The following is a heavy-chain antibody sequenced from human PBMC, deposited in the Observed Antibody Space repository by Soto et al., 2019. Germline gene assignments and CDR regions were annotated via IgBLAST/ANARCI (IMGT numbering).Heavy chain of an antibody. J-gene: IGHJ4*02. Sequence: GGSLRLSCAASGFTVSSNYMSWVRQAPGKGLEWVSLIYSGGSTYYADSVKGRFTISRDNSKNTLYLHMNSLRAEDTSLYLCATDIHATWLLNSWGQGTLVTVSS. CDR2: IYSGGST. CDR3: ATDIHATWLLNS. CDR1: GFTVSSNY. D-gene: IGHD2-2*02. V-gene: IGHV3-66*01.